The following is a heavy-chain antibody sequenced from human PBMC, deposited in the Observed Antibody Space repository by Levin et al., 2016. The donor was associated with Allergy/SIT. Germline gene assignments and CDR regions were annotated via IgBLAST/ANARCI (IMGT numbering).Heavy chain of an antibody. Sequence: WIRQPPGKGLVWVSHINNDGSGTTYADSVKGRFTISRDNAKNTLYLQMNSLRVDDTAVYHCARVKRDGDFDWSLRFDPWGQGTLVTVSS. CDR3: ARVKRDGDFDWSLRFDP. D-gene: IGHD3-9*01. CDR2: INNDGSGT. J-gene: IGHJ5*02. V-gene: IGHV3-74*03.